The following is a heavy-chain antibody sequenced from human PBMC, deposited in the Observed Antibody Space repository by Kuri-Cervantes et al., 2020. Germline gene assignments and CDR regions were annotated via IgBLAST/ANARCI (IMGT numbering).Heavy chain of an antibody. Sequence: GESLQISCAASGFTFSSYAMHWVRQAPGKGLEWVAVISYDGSNKYYADSVKGRFTISRDNSKNTLYLQMNSLRAEDTAVYYCAKGDDILTGYYNDAFDIWGQGTMVTVSS. V-gene: IGHV3-30-3*01. CDR1: GFTFSSYA. D-gene: IGHD3-9*01. J-gene: IGHJ3*02. CDR2: ISYDGSNK. CDR3: AKGDDILTGYYNDAFDI.